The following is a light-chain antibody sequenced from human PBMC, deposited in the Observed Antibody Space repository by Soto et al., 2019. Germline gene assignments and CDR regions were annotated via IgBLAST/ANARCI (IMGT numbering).Light chain of an antibody. CDR2: DAS. V-gene: IGKV1-5*01. CDR1: QSISSW. Sequence: IQMTQSPSTLSASVGDRVTITCRASQSISSWLAWYQQKPGKAPKVLIFDASSLESGVPSRFSGSGSATEFTLTISSLQPDDFATYYCQQANSFPLTFGGGTKVDIK. J-gene: IGKJ4*01. CDR3: QQANSFPLT.